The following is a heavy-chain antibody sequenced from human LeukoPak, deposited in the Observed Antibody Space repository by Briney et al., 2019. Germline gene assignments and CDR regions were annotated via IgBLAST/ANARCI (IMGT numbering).Heavy chain of an antibody. CDR1: GYSFTSYW. D-gene: IGHD6-19*01. CDR3: ARQKASNKQWLVEYYYYYGMDV. V-gene: IGHV5-51*01. CDR2: IYPGDSDT. J-gene: IGHJ6*02. Sequence: PGESLKISCKGSGYSFTSYWIGWVRQMPGKGLEWMGIIYPGDSDTRYSPSFQGQVTISADKSISTAYLQWSSLKASDTAMYYCARQKASNKQWLVEYYYYYGMDVWGQGTTVTVSS.